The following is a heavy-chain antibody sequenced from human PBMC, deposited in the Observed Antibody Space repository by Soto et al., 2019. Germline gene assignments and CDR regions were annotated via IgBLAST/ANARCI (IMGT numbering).Heavy chain of an antibody. CDR3: ARERSSGWYVDY. Sequence: QVQLVQSGAEVKKPGASVKVSCKASGYTFTSYDINWVRQATGQGLEWMGWMNPNSGNTGYAQKLQGGVTMTRNTSISTAYMERSRLRSEDTAVYYCARERSSGWYVDYWGQGTLVTVSS. D-gene: IGHD6-19*01. CDR1: GYTFTSYD. CDR2: MNPNSGNT. J-gene: IGHJ4*02. V-gene: IGHV1-8*01.